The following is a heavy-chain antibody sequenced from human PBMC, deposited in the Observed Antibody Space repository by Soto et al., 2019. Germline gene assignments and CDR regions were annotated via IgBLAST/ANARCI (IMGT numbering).Heavy chain of an antibody. D-gene: IGHD7-27*01. Sequence: SETLSLTCAVYGGSFGGYYWSWIRQPPGKGLEWIGEINHSGSTNYNPSLKSRVTISVDTSKNQFSLKLSSVTAADTAVYYCARVPWQVLGWFDPWGQGTLVTVSS. J-gene: IGHJ5*02. CDR3: ARVPWQVLGWFDP. CDR2: INHSGST. CDR1: GGSFGGYY. V-gene: IGHV4-34*01.